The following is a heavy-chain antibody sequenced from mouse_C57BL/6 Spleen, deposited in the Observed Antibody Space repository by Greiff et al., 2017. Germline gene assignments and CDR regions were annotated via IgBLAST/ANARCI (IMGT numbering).Heavy chain of an antibody. V-gene: IGHV1-72*01. CDR2: IDPNSGGT. Sequence: QVQLQQPGPELVKPGASVTLSCKASGYTFTSYWLHWVKQRPGRGLEGIGRIDPNSGGTKYNEKFKSKATLTADKPSSTAYMQLSSLTSEDSAVYYCARSYYRSSYFAYWGQGTTLTVSA. J-gene: IGHJ2*01. CDR3: ARSYYRSSYFAY. D-gene: IGHD1-1*01. CDR1: GYTFTSYW.